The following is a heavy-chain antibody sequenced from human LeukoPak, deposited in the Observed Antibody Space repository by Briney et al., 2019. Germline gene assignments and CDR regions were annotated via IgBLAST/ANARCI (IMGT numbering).Heavy chain of an antibody. V-gene: IGHV1-2*02. CDR1: GYTFTGYY. Sequence: GASVKVSCKASGYTFTGYYMHWVRQAPGQGLEWMGWINPNSGGTNYAQKFQGRVTMTRDTSISTAYMELSRLRSDDTAVYYCARGGGTYCSSTSCYKYFDYWGQGTLVTVSS. CDR2: INPNSGGT. J-gene: IGHJ4*02. CDR3: ARGGGTYCSSTSCYKYFDY. D-gene: IGHD2-2*02.